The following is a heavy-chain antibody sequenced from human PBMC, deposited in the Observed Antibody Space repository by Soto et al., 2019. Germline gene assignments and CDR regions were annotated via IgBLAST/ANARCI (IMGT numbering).Heavy chain of an antibody. CDR3: AKSVGATPYCCYGMDV. CDR2: IYYSGST. J-gene: IGHJ6*02. D-gene: IGHD1-26*01. CDR1: GVSISSSSYY. Sequence: QLQLQESGPGLVKPSETLSLTCTVSGVSISSSSYYWGWIRQPPGKGLEWIGSIYYSGSTYYNPSLKSRVTISVDTSKNQFSLKLSSVTAADTAVYYCAKSVGATPYCCYGMDVWGQGTTVTVSS. V-gene: IGHV4-39*01.